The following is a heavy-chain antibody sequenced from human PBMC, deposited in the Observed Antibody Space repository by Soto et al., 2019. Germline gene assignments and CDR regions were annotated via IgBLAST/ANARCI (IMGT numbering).Heavy chain of an antibody. CDR3: ARTDRDFDGLDV. CDR1: GFTFRNYD. V-gene: IGHV3-13*05. CDR2: ISAAGDP. J-gene: IGHJ6*02. Sequence: EVQLVESGGGLVQPGGSLRLSCEASGFTFRNYDMHWVRQGTGKGLEWVSGISAAGDPDYADSVEGRFTISRENAQNSCFLQMNSLRVGDTAVYYCARTDRDFDGLDVWGQGTTVIVSS.